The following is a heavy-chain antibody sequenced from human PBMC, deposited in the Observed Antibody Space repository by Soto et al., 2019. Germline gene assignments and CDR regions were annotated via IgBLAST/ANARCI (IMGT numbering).Heavy chain of an antibody. CDR2: ISSSGSTI. D-gene: IGHD2-15*01. CDR3: ARSLIVVVVAATPDDY. Sequence: PGGSLRLSCAASGFTFSSYEMNWVRQAPGKGLEWVSYISSSGSTIYYADSVKGRFTIPRDNAKNSLYLQMNSLRAEDTAVYYCARSLIVVVVAATPDDYWGQGTLVTVSS. V-gene: IGHV3-48*03. CDR1: GFTFSSYE. J-gene: IGHJ4*02.